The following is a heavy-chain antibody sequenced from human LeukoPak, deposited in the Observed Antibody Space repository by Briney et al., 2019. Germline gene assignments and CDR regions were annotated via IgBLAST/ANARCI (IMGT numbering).Heavy chain of an antibody. J-gene: IGHJ6*03. CDR2: INPNSGGT. V-gene: IGHV1-2*02. CDR1: GYTFTGYY. Sequence: ASVKVSCKASGYTFTGYYMHWVRQAPGQGLEWMGWINPNSGGTNYAQKLQGRVTMTTDTSTSTAYMELRSLRSDDTAVYYCARDRGGSYYYYMDVWGKGTTVTISS. CDR3: ARDRGGSYYYYMDV. D-gene: IGHD1-26*01.